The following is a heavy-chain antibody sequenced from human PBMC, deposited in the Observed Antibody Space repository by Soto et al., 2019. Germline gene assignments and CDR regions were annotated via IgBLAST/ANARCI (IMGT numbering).Heavy chain of an antibody. CDR1: GFTFSSYA. CDR3: AKDVDYDSIGYYYVAGFMDV. CDR2: ISGSGGST. Sequence: EVQLLESGGGLVQPGGSLRLSCAASGFTFSSYAMSWVRQAPGKGLEWVSAISGSGGSTYYADAVKGRFTISSDKSNNTLYLQMNSLSAEDTAVYYCAKDVDYDSIGYYYVAGFMDVWGQGTTVTVSS. V-gene: IGHV3-23*01. J-gene: IGHJ6*02. D-gene: IGHD3-22*01.